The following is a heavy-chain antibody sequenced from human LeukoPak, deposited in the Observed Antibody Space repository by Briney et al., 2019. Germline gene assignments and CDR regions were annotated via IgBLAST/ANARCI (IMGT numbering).Heavy chain of an antibody. J-gene: IGHJ4*02. CDR2: ISSSSSYI. CDR1: GLNVSSNY. CDR3: TRDRGYSDSGGYPVFDY. D-gene: IGHD3-22*01. V-gene: IGHV3-21*01. Sequence: PGGSLRLSCAASGLNVSSNYINWVRQAPGKGLEWVSSISSSSSYIYYADSVKGRFTISRDNAKNSLYLQMNSLRVEDTAVYYCTRDRGYSDSGGYPVFDYWGQGTLVTVSS.